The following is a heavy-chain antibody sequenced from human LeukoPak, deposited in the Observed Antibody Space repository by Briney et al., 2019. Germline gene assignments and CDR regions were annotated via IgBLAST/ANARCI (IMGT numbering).Heavy chain of an antibody. V-gene: IGHV4-38-2*01. CDR2: IYHSGST. D-gene: IGHD1-1*01. J-gene: IGHJ6*03. Sequence: SETLSLTCAVSGYSISSGYYWGWIRQPPGKGLEWIGSIYHSGSTYYNPSLKSRVTISVDTSKNQFSLKLSSVTAADTAVYYCARVFPTGHYYYMDVWGKGITVTVSS. CDR3: ARVFPTGHYYYMDV. CDR1: GYSISSGYY.